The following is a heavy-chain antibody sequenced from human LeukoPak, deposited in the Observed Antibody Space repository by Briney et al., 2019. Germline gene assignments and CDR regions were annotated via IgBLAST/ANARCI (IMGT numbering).Heavy chain of an antibody. V-gene: IGHV3-43*01. CDR1: GFTFDDYT. CDR3: ASRHCSGGDCYFAGADPFDH. D-gene: IGHD2-21*01. J-gene: IGHJ4*02. CDR2: ITWDSGTT. Sequence: PGGSLGLSCAASGFTFDDYTMHWVRQALGKSLEWVSLITWDSGTTYYKDSVKGRFTISRDTSKNTVYLQMNNLRAEDTAVYYCASRHCSGGDCYFAGADPFDHWGQGTLVTVSS.